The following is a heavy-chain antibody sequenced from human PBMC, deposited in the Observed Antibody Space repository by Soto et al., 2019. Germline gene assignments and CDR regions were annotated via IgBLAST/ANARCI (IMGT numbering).Heavy chain of an antibody. J-gene: IGHJ6*02. Sequence: PGGSLRLSCAASGFTFSSYSMNWVRQAPGKGLEWVSSISSSSSYIYYADSVKGRFTISRDNAKNSLYLQMNSLRAEDTAVYYCARKQARGPRPGYYYYGMDVWGQGT. V-gene: IGHV3-21*01. CDR1: GFTFSSYS. CDR2: ISSSSSYI. CDR3: ARKQARGPRPGYYYYGMDV. D-gene: IGHD3-16*01.